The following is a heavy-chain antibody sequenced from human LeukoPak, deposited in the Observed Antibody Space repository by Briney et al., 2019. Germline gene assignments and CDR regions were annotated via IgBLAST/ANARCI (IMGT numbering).Heavy chain of an antibody. V-gene: IGHV1-8*03. CDR2: MNPNSGNT. D-gene: IGHD2-2*01. CDR1: GYTFTSYD. CDR3: ATCSTSCPTAFDY. Sequence: ASVKVSCKASGYTFTSYDINWVRQATGQGLEWMGWMNPNSGNTGYAQKFQGRVTITRNTSISTAYMELSSLRSEDTAVYYCATCSTSCPTAFDYWGQGTLVTVSS. J-gene: IGHJ4*02.